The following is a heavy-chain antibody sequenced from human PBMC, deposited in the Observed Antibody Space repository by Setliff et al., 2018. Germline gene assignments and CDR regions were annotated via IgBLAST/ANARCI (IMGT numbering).Heavy chain of an antibody. D-gene: IGHD7-27*01. CDR1: GFTFDDYA. V-gene: IGHV3-9*01. Sequence: PGGSLRLSCAASGFTFDDYAMHWVRQAPGKGLEWVSGISWNSGSIGYADSVKGRFTISRDNAKNSLYLQMNSLRAEDTALYYCATDLNWENYWGRGTLVTVSS. J-gene: IGHJ4*02. CDR3: ATDLNWENY. CDR2: ISWNSGSI.